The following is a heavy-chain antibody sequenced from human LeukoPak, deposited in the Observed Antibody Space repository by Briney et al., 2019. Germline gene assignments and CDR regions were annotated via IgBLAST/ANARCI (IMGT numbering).Heavy chain of an antibody. J-gene: IGHJ4*02. D-gene: IGHD4-17*01. CDR2: INHSGST. Sequence: SETLSLTCAVYGGSFSGYYWSWIRQPPGKGLEWIGEINHSGSTNYNPSLKSRVTISVDTSKNQFSLKLSSVTAADTAVYYCARGGVTMTYWGQGTLVTVSS. CDR3: ARGGVTMTY. CDR1: GGSFSGYY. V-gene: IGHV4-34*01.